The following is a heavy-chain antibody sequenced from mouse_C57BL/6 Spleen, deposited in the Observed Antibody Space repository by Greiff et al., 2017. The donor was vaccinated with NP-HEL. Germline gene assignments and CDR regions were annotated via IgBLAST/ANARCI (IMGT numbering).Heavy chain of an antibody. D-gene: IGHD2-3*01. V-gene: IGHV1-52*01. CDR1: GYTFTSYW. CDR3: SRWRDGYRDV. CDR2: IDPSDSET. Sequence: VQLQQPGAELVRPGSSVKLSCKASGYTFTSYWMHWVKQRPIQGLEWIGNIDPSDSETHYNQKFKDKATLTVDKSSSTAYMQLSSLTSEDSAVYYCSRWRDGYRDVWGTGTTVTVSS. J-gene: IGHJ1*03.